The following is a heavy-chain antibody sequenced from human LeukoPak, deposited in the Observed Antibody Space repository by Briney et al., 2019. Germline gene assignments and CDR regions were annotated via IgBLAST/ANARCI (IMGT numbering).Heavy chain of an antibody. CDR3: AEFAGRYSYGYYFDY. V-gene: IGHV3-30*02. Sequence: GGTLRLSCAASGVTFSSYGMHWVRQAPGKGLEWVAFIRYDGSNKYYADSVKGRFTISRDNSKNTLYLQMNSLRAEDTAVYYCAEFAGRYSYGYYFDYWGQGTLVTVSS. J-gene: IGHJ4*02. D-gene: IGHD5-18*01. CDR1: GVTFSSYG. CDR2: IRYDGSNK.